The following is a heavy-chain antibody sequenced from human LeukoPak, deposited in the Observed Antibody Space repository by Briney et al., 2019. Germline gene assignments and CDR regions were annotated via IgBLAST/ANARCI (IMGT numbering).Heavy chain of an antibody. D-gene: IGHD5-24*01. CDR1: GVTLSTYA. CDR2: IKQGGSKK. Sequence: GGSLRLSCAASGVTLSTYAMSWARQAPGKGLEWVANIKQGGSKKSYVDYVRGRFTISRDNAKNSLYLQMNSLRAEDTAIYYCTRVGYIDEGIDYWGEGTLVTVSS. CDR3: TRVGYIDEGIDY. V-gene: IGHV3-7*04. J-gene: IGHJ4*02.